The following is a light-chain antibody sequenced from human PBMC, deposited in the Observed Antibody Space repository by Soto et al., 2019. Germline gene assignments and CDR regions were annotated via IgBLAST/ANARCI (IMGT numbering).Light chain of an antibody. J-gene: IGLJ1*01. Sequence: QSALTQPASVSGSPGQSITISCTGTSRDIGGCKYVSGSQHHPGKAPKLLIYEVSIRPAGTSNRVSGSKFGNTASLTISGLQAEDEADYYCSAYRSSSTLYVFGTGTKLTVL. CDR2: EVS. CDR1: SRDIGGCKY. CDR3: SAYRSSSTLYV. V-gene: IGLV2-14*01.